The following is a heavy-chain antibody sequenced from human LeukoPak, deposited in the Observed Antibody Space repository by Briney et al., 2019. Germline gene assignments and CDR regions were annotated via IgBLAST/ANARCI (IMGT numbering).Heavy chain of an antibody. CDR2: INPNSGGT. CDR1: GYTFTGYY. D-gene: IGHD6-13*01. J-gene: IGHJ4*02. CDR3: ARDRSSSCSY. V-gene: IGHV1-2*02. Sequence: ASVKVSCKASGYTFTGYYMHWVRQAPGQGLEWMGWINPNSGGTNYAQKFQGRVTMTRDTSISTAYMELSRLRSDDTAMYYCARDRSSSCSYWGKGTVVTVSS.